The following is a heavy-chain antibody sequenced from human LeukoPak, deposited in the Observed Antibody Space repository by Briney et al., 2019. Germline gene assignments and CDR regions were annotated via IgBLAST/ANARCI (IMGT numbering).Heavy chain of an antibody. CDR3: ARTSIVVVPAANDY. CDR1: GFTFSSYG. Sequence: GGSLRLSCAASGFTFSSYGMHWVRQAPGKGLEWVAFIRYDGSNKYYADSVKGRFTISRDNSKNTLYLQMNSLRAEDTAVYYCARTSIVVVPAANDYWGQGTLVTVSS. V-gene: IGHV3-30*02. D-gene: IGHD2-2*01. J-gene: IGHJ4*02. CDR2: IRYDGSNK.